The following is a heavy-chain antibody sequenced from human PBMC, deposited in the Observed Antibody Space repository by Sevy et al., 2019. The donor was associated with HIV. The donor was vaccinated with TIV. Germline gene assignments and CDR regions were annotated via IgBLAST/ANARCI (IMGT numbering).Heavy chain of an antibody. CDR1: GFTFDDYA. CDR2: ISWNSGSI. Sequence: SLMISCAASGFTFDDYAMHWVRQAPGKGLEWVSGISWNSGSIGYADSVKGRFTISRDNAKNSLYLQMNSLRAEDTALYYCAKGSIAAAGTNFQHWGQGTLVTVSS. CDR3: AKGSIAAAGTNFQH. V-gene: IGHV3-9*01. J-gene: IGHJ1*01. D-gene: IGHD6-13*01.